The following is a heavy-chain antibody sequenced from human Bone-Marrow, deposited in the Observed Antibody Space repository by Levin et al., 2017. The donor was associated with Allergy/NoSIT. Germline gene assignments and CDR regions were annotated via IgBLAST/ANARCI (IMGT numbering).Heavy chain of an antibody. CDR1: GFTFTSSA. CDR2: IVVGSGNT. Sequence: SVKVSCKASGFTFTSSAMQWVRQARGQRLEWIGWIVVGSGNTNYAQKFQERVTITRDMSTSTAYMELSSLRSEDTAVYYCAAIEVAMDSITMVRGVIITENLWGQGTLVTVSS. J-gene: IGHJ4*02. D-gene: IGHD3-10*01. V-gene: IGHV1-58*02. CDR3: AAIEVAMDSITMVRGVIITENL.